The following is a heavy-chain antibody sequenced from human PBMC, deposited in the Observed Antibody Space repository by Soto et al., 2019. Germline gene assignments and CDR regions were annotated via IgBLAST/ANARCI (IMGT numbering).Heavy chain of an antibody. J-gene: IGHJ4*02. V-gene: IGHV3-9*01. D-gene: IGHD1-26*01. CDR2: ISWNSGSI. CDR1: GFTFSSYA. Sequence: GGSLRLACAASGFTFSSYAMSWVRQAPGKGLEWVSGISWNSGSIGYADSVKGRFTISRDNAKNSLYLQMNSLRAEDTALYYCAKYNSPGAAAGTRYSGNYLDYWGRGTLVTVAS. CDR3: AKYNSPGAAAGTRYSGNYLDY.